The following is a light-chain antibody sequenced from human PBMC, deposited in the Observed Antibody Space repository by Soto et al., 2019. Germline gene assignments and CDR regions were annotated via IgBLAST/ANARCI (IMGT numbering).Light chain of an antibody. CDR3: QQYYSTLYT. CDR1: QRVLYSSNNTNY. V-gene: IGKV4-1*01. Sequence: DIVMTQSPDSLAVSLGERATINCKSSQRVLYSSNNTNYLAWYQQKPGQPPKLLIYWASTRESGVPDRFSGSGSGTDFTLTISSLQAEDVAVYYCQQYYSTLYTFGQGTKLEIK. J-gene: IGKJ2*01. CDR2: WAS.